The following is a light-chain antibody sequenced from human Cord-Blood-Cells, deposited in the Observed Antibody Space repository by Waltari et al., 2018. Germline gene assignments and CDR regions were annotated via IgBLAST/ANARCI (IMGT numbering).Light chain of an antibody. CDR2: AAS. J-gene: IGKJ1*01. V-gene: IGKV1-27*01. CDR3: QKYNSALAV. Sequence: DIQMTKSPSSLSASVGDRVTITCRASQGISNSLAWYQQKPGKVPKLLIYAASTLQSGVPSRFSGSGSGTDFTLTISSLQPEDVATYYSQKYNSALAVFGQGTKVEIK. CDR1: QGISNS.